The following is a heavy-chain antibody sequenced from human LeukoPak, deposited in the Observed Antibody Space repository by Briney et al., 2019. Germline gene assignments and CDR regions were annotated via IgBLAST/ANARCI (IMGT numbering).Heavy chain of an antibody. CDR3: AASSGVTLGRF. Sequence: PSETLSLTCIVSGGSISSGTHYYNWIRQHPGKGLEWIGYIYYTGVTSYNPSLKSRVTMSVDTSINQVSLKLSSLTAADTAVYYCAASSGVTLGRFWGQGTLVTVSS. D-gene: IGHD3-16*01. CDR2: IYYTGVT. J-gene: IGHJ4*02. CDR1: GGSISSGTHY. V-gene: IGHV4-31*03.